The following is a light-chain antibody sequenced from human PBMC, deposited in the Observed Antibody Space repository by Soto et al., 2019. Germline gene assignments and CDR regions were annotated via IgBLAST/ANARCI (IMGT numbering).Light chain of an antibody. CDR1: QDIATY. J-gene: IGKJ5*01. Sequence: IQMTQSTSSLSASVGNRGTITCQASQDIATYLNWYQQKPGKAPNLLIYDASNLETGVPSRFSGGGSGTHFTFTIRNLQPEDFATYYCQQANSFPITFGQGTRLEI. CDR3: QQANSFPIT. CDR2: DAS. V-gene: IGKV1-33*01.